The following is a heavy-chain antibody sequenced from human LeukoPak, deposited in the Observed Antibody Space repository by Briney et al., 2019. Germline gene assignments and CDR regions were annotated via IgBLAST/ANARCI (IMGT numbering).Heavy chain of an antibody. Sequence: KPSETLSLTCTVSGGSISSSSYYWGWFRQPPGKGLEWIWNIYYSGSTNYNPSLKSRVTISVDTSKNQFSLKLSSVTAADTAVYYCARGPIVATSGFDYWGRGTLVTVSS. CDR2: IYYSGST. V-gene: IGHV4-39*07. CDR1: GGSISSSSYY. J-gene: IGHJ4*02. CDR3: ARGPIVATSGFDY. D-gene: IGHD5-12*01.